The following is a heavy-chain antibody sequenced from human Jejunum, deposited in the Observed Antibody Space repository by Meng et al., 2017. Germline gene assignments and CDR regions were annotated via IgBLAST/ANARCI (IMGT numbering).Heavy chain of an antibody. J-gene: IGHJ4*02. V-gene: IGHV4-39*07. Sequence: GSLRLSCTVSGGSISSTSDYWGWIRQPPGKGLEWIGTFYYGGDTYYNASLKSRATISKDTSKNQFSLRLRSVTAADTAVYFCARAGRCCNGYAFDYWGQGKLVTVSS. CDR3: ARAGRCCNGYAFDY. CDR1: GGSISSTSDY. CDR2: FYYGGDT. D-gene: IGHD5-12*01.